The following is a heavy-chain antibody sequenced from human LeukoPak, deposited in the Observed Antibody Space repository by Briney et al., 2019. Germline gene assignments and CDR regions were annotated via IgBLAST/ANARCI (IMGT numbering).Heavy chain of an antibody. J-gene: IGHJ4*02. V-gene: IGHV1-3*01. CDR2: INAGNGNT. Sequence: ASVKVSCKASGYTFTSYAIHWVRQAPGQRLEWMGWINAGNGNTKYSQKFQGRVTITTDTSASTAHMELSSLRSEDTAVYYCARVGAAAGPYYFDYWGQGTLVTVSS. CDR3: ARVGAAAGPYYFDY. D-gene: IGHD6-13*01. CDR1: GYTFTSYA.